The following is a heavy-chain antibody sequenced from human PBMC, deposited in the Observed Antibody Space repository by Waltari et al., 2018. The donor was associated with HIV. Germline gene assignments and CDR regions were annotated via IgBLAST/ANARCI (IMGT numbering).Heavy chain of an antibody. V-gene: IGHV3-21*01. CDR1: GFTFSSYT. Sequence: EVQLVESGGGPVKPGGSLRLSCAASGFTFSSYTMNWVRQAPGKGPEWVSSISGSGSFIHYADSVKGRFTISRDNANNSLYLQMDSLRVDDTSVYYCARDGGGSSWSLNWFDSWGQGILVTVSS. D-gene: IGHD6-13*01. CDR3: ARDGGGSSWSLNWFDS. J-gene: IGHJ5*01. CDR2: ISGSGSFI.